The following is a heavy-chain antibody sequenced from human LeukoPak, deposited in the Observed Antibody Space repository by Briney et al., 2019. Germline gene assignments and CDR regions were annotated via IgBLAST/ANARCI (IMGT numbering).Heavy chain of an antibody. CDR1: GYSFNECY. Sequence: GASVKVSCKASGYSFNECYIHWVRQAPGQWLEWMGWISPNSGGTNYAQNFQGRVTMTRDTSITTAYMELSGLTSDDTALYYCARNYGGTSKYFDYWGQGTLVTVSS. J-gene: IGHJ4*02. CDR3: ARNYGGTSKYFDY. CDR2: ISPNSGGT. V-gene: IGHV1-2*02. D-gene: IGHD4-23*01.